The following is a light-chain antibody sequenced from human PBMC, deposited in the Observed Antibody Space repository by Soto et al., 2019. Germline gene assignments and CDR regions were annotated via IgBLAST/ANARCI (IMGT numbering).Light chain of an antibody. V-gene: IGKV3-20*01. Sequence: IVVSQSPDAVSLSPRERATLSCRASQSVRNNFLAWYQQKPGQARRFLIFATSNRATGIADRFSGGGSGTDFTLTISRLEPEDFAVYYCQHSGIYPLPFGGGTKVDIK. CDR2: ATS. CDR3: QHSGIYPLP. J-gene: IGKJ4*01. CDR1: QSVRNNF.